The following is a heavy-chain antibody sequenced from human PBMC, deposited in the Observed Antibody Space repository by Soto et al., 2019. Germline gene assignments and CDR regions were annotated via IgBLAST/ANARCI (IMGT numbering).Heavy chain of an antibody. CDR1: GGTFSSYA. V-gene: IGHV1-69*12. CDR3: ASHVLLWFGELLLEEWRMDV. Sequence: QVQLVQSGAEVKKPGSSVKVSCKASGGTFSSYAISWVRQAPGQGLEWMGGIIPIFGTANYAQKFQGRVTITADESTSTAYMELSSLRSEDTAVYYCASHVLLWFGELLLEEWRMDVWGQGTTVTVSS. CDR2: IIPIFGTA. J-gene: IGHJ6*02. D-gene: IGHD3-10*01.